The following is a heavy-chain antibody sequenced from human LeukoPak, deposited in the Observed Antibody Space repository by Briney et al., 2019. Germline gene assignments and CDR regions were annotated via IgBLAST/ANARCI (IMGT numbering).Heavy chain of an antibody. Sequence: ASVKVSCKASGGTFSSYAISWVRQAPGKGLEWMGGFDPEDGETIYAQKFQGRVTMTEDTSTDTAYMELSSLRSEDTAVYYCARDGEVRQGHCTTTSCPVDYWGQGTLITVSS. J-gene: IGHJ4*02. CDR2: FDPEDGET. V-gene: IGHV1-24*01. CDR1: GGTFSSYA. D-gene: IGHD2-2*01. CDR3: ARDGEVRQGHCTTTSCPVDY.